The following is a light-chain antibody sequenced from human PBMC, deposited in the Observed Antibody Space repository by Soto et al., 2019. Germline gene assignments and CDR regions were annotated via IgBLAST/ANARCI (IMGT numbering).Light chain of an antibody. CDR2: SIN. J-gene: IGLJ1*01. Sequence: QSVLTQPPSASGTPGQRVTISCSGGSSNIGSHTVNWYRQLPGTAPKLLIFSINQRPSGVPDRFSGSKSGTSVSLAIRGLQSGDEAEYFCAAWDATLKAYVFGTGTKVTVL. CDR1: SSNIGSHT. V-gene: IGLV1-44*01. CDR3: AAWDATLKAYV.